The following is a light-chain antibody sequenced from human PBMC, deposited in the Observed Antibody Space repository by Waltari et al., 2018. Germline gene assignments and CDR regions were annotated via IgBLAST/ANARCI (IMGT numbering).Light chain of an antibody. CDR1: RSVLYSSNNKNY. J-gene: IGKJ1*01. V-gene: IGKV4-1*01. Sequence: DIVMTQSPDSLAVSLAEGATINANPTRSVLYSSNNKNYLAWYQQKPGQPPKLLIYWASTRESGVPDRFSGSGSGTDFTLTISSLQAEDVAVYYCQQYYSTLWTFGQGTKVEIK. CDR3: QQYYSTLWT. CDR2: WAS.